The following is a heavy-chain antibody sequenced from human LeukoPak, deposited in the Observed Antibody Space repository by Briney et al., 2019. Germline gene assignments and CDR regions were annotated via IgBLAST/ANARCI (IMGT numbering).Heavy chain of an antibody. CDR1: GFTFSNYE. D-gene: IGHD5-24*01. CDR2: ISRSGSTI. V-gene: IGHV3-48*03. CDR3: VRDPHGYNSFDI. Sequence: PGGSLRLSCAASGFTFSNYEMNGVRQAPGKGLEWVSYISRSGSTIYYADSVKGRFSVSRDNAKNSLYLQMNSLRAEDTAAYYCVRDPHGYNSFDIWGQGTRVTVSS. J-gene: IGHJ3*02.